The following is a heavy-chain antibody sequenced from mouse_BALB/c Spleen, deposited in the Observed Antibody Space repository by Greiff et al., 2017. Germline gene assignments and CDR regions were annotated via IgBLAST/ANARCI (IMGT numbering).Heavy chain of an antibody. CDR2: ISSGSSTI. CDR1: GFTFSSFG. V-gene: IGHV5-17*02. CDR3: ARDYDYGGVDY. Sequence: EVKLMESGGGLVQPGGSRKLSCAASGFTFSSFGMHWVRQAPEKGLEWVAYISSGSSTIYYADTVKGRFTISRDNPKNTLFLQMTSLRSEDTAMYYCARDYDYGGVDYWGQGTTLTVSS. J-gene: IGHJ2*01. D-gene: IGHD2-4*01.